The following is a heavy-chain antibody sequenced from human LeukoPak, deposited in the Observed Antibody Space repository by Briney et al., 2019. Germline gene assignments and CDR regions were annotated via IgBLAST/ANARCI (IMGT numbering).Heavy chain of an antibody. CDR3: ARARVSGFDP. CDR2: ISSSGSTI. CDR1: GFTFSSYE. D-gene: IGHD2-8*01. Sequence: PGGSLRLSCAASGFTFSSYEMNWVRQAPGKGLEWVSYISSSGSTIYYADSVKGRFTISRDNAKNSLYLQMNSLRAEDTAVYYCARARVSGFDPWGQGTLVTVSS. V-gene: IGHV3-48*03. J-gene: IGHJ5*02.